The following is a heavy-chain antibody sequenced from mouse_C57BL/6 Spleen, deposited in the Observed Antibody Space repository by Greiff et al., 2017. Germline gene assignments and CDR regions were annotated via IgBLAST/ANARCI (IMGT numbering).Heavy chain of an antibody. Sequence: VQLQQSGAELVRPGASVKLSCTASGFNIKDDYMHWVKQRPEQGLEWIGWIDPENGDTESASKFQGKATITAVTSSNTAYLQLSSLTSEATAVYYCTTYYDYDVAYWGQGTLVTVSA. CDR2: IDPENGDT. CDR1: GFNIKDDY. CDR3: TTYYDYDVAY. J-gene: IGHJ3*01. D-gene: IGHD2-4*01. V-gene: IGHV14-4*01.